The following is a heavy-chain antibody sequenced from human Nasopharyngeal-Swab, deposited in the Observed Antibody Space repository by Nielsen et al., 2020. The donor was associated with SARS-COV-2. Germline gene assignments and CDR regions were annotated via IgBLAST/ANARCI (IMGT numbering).Heavy chain of an antibody. CDR3: VLVTLPDY. J-gene: IGHJ4*02. Sequence: VRQAPGKGLEWVSSISSSSSYIYYADSVKGRFTISRDNAKNSLYLQMNSLRAEDTAVYYCVLVTLPDYWGQGTLVTVSS. V-gene: IGHV3-21*01. CDR2: ISSSSSYI. D-gene: IGHD4-11*01.